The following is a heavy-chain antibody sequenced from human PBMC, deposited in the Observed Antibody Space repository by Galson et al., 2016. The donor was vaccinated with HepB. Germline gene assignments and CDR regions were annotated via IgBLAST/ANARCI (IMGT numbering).Heavy chain of an antibody. CDR1: GFTFSDYY. D-gene: IGHD6-13*01. CDR2: ISSNSSYK. CDR3: ARFYSSSWFSWFDP. Sequence: SLRLSCAVSGFTFSDYYMSWIREAPGKGLEWVSYISSNSSYKNYADSVKGRFTIPRDNAKSSLYLQMNSLRAEDTAVYYCARFYSSSWFSWFDPWGQGTLVTVSS. V-gene: IGHV3-11*06. J-gene: IGHJ5*02.